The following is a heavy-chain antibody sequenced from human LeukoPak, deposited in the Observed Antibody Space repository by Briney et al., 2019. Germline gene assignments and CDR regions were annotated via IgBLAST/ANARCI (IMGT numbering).Heavy chain of an antibody. CDR2: IRYDGSNK. D-gene: IGHD3-10*01. J-gene: IGHJ4*02. Sequence: GGSLRLSCAASGFTFSSYGMHWVRQAPGKGLEWVVFIRYDGSNKYYADSVKGRFTISRDNSKNTLYLQMNSLRAEDTAVYYCAKLGPTMVREGEGFDYWGQGTLVTVSS. CDR3: AKLGPTMVREGEGFDY. V-gene: IGHV3-30*02. CDR1: GFTFSSYG.